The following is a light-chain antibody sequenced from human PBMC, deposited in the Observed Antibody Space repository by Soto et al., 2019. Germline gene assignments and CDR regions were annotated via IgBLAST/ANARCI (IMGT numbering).Light chain of an antibody. Sequence: QSALTQPASVSGSPGQSITISCTGTSSDVGGYDYVSWYQQHPGKAPKLMIYEVSNRPSGVSNRFSGSKSGSTASLTISGLQAEDEADYYCSSYTSSSTLVFGGGPKLTV. CDR1: SSDVGGYDY. J-gene: IGLJ2*01. CDR3: SSYTSSSTLV. CDR2: EVS. V-gene: IGLV2-14*01.